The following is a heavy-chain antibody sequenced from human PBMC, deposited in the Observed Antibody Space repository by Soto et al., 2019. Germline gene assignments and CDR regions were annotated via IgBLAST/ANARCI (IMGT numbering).Heavy chain of an antibody. CDR1: SASISSNY. Sequence: SKTLSLTCTVCSASISSNYWRWIRQPPGKGLEWIGYIYYTGSTNYNPSLKSRVTISVDTSKNQFSLNLSSVTAADTAVYYCARDYGDCFDFWGQGTLVTVS. J-gene: IGHJ4*02. CDR2: IYYTGST. V-gene: IGHV4-59*01. D-gene: IGHD4-17*01. CDR3: ARDYGDCFDF.